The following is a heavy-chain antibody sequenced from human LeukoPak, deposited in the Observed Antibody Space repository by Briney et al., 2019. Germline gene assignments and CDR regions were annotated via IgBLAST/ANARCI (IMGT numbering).Heavy chain of an antibody. CDR1: GGAISTYY. CDR2: VYYSGST. D-gene: IGHD2-8*01. Sequence: SETLSLTCTVSGGAISTYYWTWIRQPPGKELEWIGYVYYSGSTNSNPSLNTRVTMSVDMSKNHFSLNLNSVTAADTAVYYCARAGGYNTNALDPWGPGTLVTVSS. V-gene: IGHV4-59*08. J-gene: IGHJ5*02. CDR3: ARAGGYNTNALDP.